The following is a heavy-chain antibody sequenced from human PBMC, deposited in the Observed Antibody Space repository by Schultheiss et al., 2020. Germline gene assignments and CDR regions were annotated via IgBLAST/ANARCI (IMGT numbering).Heavy chain of an antibody. CDR3: ASSIAVAGYYFDY. Sequence: SETLSLTCTVSGGSISSYYWSWIRQPAGKGLEWIGYIYYSGSTYYNPSLKSRVTISVDTSKNQFSLKLTSVTAADTAVYYCASSIAVAGYYFDYWGQGTLVTVSS. CDR2: IYYSGST. J-gene: IGHJ4*02. CDR1: GGSISSYY. D-gene: IGHD6-19*01. V-gene: IGHV4-59*08.